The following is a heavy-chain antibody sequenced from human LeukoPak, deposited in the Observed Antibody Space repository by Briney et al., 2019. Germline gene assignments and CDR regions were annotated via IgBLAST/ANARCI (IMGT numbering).Heavy chain of an antibody. CDR2: ISGSGGST. J-gene: IGHJ4*02. Sequence: GGSLRLSCAASGFTFSSCAMSWVRQTPGKGLEWVSTISGSGGSTYYADSVKGRFTIPRDNSKDTLYLQMNSLRAEDTAVYYCARAIWESTGYYFDYWGQGTLVTVSS. D-gene: IGHD3-22*01. CDR3: ARAIWESTGYYFDY. V-gene: IGHV3-23*01. CDR1: GFTFSSCA.